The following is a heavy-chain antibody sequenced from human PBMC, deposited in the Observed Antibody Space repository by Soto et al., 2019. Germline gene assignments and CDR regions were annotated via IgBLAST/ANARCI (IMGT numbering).Heavy chain of an antibody. Sequence: SLTLFCAASGFTFSTYHLNWLRQAPGRGLEWILYISGSGNIIKYAEPVKRRFTSSRDNADNPLHLNMRNLRVYDTALYFCVRNSMRASGAASLDYWGQGTQVTVSS. D-gene: IGHD3-3*02. CDR2: ISGSGNII. V-gene: IGHV3-48*03. CDR1: GFTFSTYH. J-gene: IGHJ4*02. CDR3: VRNSMRASGAASLDY.